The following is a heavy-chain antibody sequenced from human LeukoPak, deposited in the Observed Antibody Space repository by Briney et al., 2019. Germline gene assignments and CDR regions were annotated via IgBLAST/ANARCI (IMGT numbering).Heavy chain of an antibody. Sequence: SETLSLTCTVSGGSISSGDYYWSWIRQPPGKGLEWIGYIYYSGSTYYNPSLKSRVTIPVDTSKNQFSLKLSSVTAADTAVYYCARDSYYGDYLGDYWGQGTLVTVSS. V-gene: IGHV4-30-4*08. CDR3: ARDSYYGDYLGDY. CDR2: IYYSGST. CDR1: GGSISSGDYY. J-gene: IGHJ4*02. D-gene: IGHD4-17*01.